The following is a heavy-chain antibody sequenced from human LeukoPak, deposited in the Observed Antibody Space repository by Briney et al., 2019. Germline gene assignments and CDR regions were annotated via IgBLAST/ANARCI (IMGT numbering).Heavy chain of an antibody. Sequence: GGSLRLSRAASGFTLSSYSMNWVRQAPGKGVEGVSYISSSSSAIYYADSVKGRFTISRDNAKNSLYLQMNSLGDEDTAVYYCARDREEQGLNQFAECFQHWGQGTLVTVSS. CDR1: GFTLSSYS. CDR2: ISSSSSAI. J-gene: IGHJ1*01. D-gene: IGHD6-19*01. V-gene: IGHV3-48*02. CDR3: ARDREEQGLNQFAECFQH.